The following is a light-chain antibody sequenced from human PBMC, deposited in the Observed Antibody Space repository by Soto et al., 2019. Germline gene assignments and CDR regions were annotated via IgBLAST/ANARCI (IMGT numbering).Light chain of an antibody. CDR3: SSYTSSTTLHV. Sequence: QSALTQPASVSGSPGQSITISCTGTGSDVGGYNYVSWYQHHPGKAPKLMIYDVSNRPSGVSDRFSGSKSGTTASLTISGLQAEDEADYYCSSYTSSTTLHVFGTGTKVTVL. CDR2: DVS. V-gene: IGLV2-14*01. CDR1: GSDVGGYNY. J-gene: IGLJ1*01.